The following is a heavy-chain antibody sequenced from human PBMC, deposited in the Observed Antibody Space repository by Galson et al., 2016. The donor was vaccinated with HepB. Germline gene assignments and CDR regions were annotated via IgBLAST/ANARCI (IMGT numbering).Heavy chain of an antibody. J-gene: IGHJ4*02. CDR3: TTWLSHHFDY. D-gene: IGHD6-19*01. V-gene: IGHV3-23*01. Sequence: SLRLSCAASGFTFRNYALSWVRRAPGKGLEWVSHIDGPTPNTHYADSVRGRFSIYRDNPRATLYLQMDSLTAEDSAIYYCTTWLSHHFDYWGQGTRVTVSS. CDR2: IDGPTPNT. CDR1: GFTFRNYA.